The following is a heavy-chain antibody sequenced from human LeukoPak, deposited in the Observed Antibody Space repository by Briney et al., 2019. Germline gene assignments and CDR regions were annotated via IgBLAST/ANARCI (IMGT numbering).Heavy chain of an antibody. V-gene: IGHV3-21*01. Sequence: GGSLRLSCAASGFTFSSYSMNWVRQAPGKGLEWVSFISSSSSYIYYADSVKGRFTISRDNAKNSLYLQMNSLRAEDTAVYYCAAYCSSTSCYDFDYWGQGTLVTVSS. CDR3: AAYCSSTSCYDFDY. J-gene: IGHJ4*02. CDR1: GFTFSSYS. D-gene: IGHD2-2*01. CDR2: ISSSSSYI.